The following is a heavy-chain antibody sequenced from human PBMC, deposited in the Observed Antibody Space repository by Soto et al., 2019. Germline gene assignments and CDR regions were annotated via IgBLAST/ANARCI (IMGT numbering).Heavy chain of an antibody. Sequence: SETLSLTCTVSGGSISSYYWSWIRQPPGKGLEWIGYIYYSGSTNYNPSLKSRVTISVDTSKNQFSLKLSSVTAADTAVYYCARVRSRRAVAGYFDYWGQGTLVTVSS. J-gene: IGHJ4*02. CDR3: ARVRSRRAVAGYFDY. V-gene: IGHV4-59*01. D-gene: IGHD6-19*01. CDR1: GGSISSYY. CDR2: IYYSGST.